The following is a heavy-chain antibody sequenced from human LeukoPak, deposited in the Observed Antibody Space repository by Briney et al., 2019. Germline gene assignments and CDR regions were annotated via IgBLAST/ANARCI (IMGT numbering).Heavy chain of an antibody. CDR1: GYTFTSDY. Sequence: GASVKVSCKASGYTFTSDYIHWVRQAPGQGLEWLGIINPSGGRTTYGQNFQGRVTMTRDTSTSNVYMELSSLRSEDTAVYYCARGSRFLDYWGQGTLVNVSS. J-gene: IGHJ4*02. V-gene: IGHV1-46*01. CDR3: ARGSRFLDY. CDR2: INPSGGRT. D-gene: IGHD3-3*01.